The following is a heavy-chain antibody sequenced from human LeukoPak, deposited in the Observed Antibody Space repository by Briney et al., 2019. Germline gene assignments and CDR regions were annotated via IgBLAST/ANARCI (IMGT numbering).Heavy chain of an antibody. D-gene: IGHD2-15*01. J-gene: IGHJ5*02. V-gene: IGHV1-2*02. CDR3: ARDLGYCSGGSCPGWFDP. CDR2: INPNSGGT. Sequence: ASVKVSCKASGYTFTGYYMHWVRQAPGQGLEWMGWINPNSGGTNYAQKFQGRVTMTRDTSISTAYMELRSLRSDDTAVYYCARDLGYCSGGSCPGWFDPWGQGTLVTVSS. CDR1: GYTFTGYY.